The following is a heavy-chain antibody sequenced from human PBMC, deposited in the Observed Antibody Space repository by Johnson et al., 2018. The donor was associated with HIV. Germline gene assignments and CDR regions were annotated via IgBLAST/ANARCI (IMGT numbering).Heavy chain of an antibody. V-gene: IGHV3-48*04. CDR2: ISSSGSTI. CDR1: GFTFSSYA. J-gene: IGHJ3*02. Sequence: EVQLVESGGGLVQPGGSQRLSCAASGFTFSSYAMSWVRQAPGKGLEWVSYISSSGSTIYYADSVKGRFTISRANAKNSLYLQMNSLRAEDTAVYYCARDFSSSSEDAFDIWGQGTMVTVSS. D-gene: IGHD6-6*01. CDR3: ARDFSSSSEDAFDI.